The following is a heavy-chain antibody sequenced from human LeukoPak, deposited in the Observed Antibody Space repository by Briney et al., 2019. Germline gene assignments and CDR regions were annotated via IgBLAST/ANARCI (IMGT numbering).Heavy chain of an antibody. V-gene: IGHV1-46*01. Sequence: GASVKVSCKASGYTFTSYYMHWVRQAPGQGLEWMGIINPSGGSTSYAQKFQGRVTMTRDMSTSTVYMELSSLRSEDTAVYYCARRSGLYYYYYYMDVWGKGTTVTISS. J-gene: IGHJ6*03. CDR2: INPSGGST. CDR1: GYTFTSYY. CDR3: ARRSGLYYYYYYMDV. D-gene: IGHD3-10*01.